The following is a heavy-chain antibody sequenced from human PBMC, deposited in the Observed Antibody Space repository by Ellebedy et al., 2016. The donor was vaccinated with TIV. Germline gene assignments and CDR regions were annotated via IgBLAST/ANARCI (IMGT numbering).Heavy chain of an antibody. CDR2: VIPDSGDT. CDR3: ARSNSGWYEELDY. V-gene: IGHV1-2*02. CDR1: GDIFTGHY. Sequence: ASVKVSCKASGDIFTGHYIHWVRQAPGQGLEWMGWVIPDSGDTKYAQNFQGRVTMTRDTSSSTAYMELSRLRSDDTAVYYCARSNSGWYEELDYWGQGSLVTVSS. D-gene: IGHD6-19*01. J-gene: IGHJ4*02.